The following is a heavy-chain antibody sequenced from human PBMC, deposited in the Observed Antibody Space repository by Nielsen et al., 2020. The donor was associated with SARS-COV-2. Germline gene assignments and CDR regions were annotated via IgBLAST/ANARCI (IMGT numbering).Heavy chain of an antibody. J-gene: IGHJ6*02. CDR2: IYPGDSDT. CDR3: TRVPGYDFWSGYRRDYYYGMDV. Sequence: ESLKISCKGSGYSFTSYWIGWVRQMPGKGLEWMGIIYPGDSDTRYSPSFQGQVTISADKSISTAYLQWSSLKASDTAMYYCTRVPGYDFWSGYRRDYYYGMDVWGQGTTVTVSS. D-gene: IGHD3-3*01. V-gene: IGHV5-51*01. CDR1: GYSFTSYW.